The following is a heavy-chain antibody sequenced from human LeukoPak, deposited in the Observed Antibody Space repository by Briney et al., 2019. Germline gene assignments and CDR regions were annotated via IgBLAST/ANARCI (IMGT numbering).Heavy chain of an antibody. J-gene: IGHJ4*02. CDR1: GYTFTDYY. V-gene: IGHV1-2*04. CDR3: ARDWSGTVTTSEGVFFDY. D-gene: IGHD4-17*01. Sequence: ASVKVSCKASGYTFTDYYMHWARQAPGQGPEWMGCINLYSGGAHYAQKFQDWLTMTRDTSINTAYMELSSLRSNDTAVYYCARDWSGTVTTSEGVFFDYWGQGTLVTVSS. CDR2: INLYSGGA.